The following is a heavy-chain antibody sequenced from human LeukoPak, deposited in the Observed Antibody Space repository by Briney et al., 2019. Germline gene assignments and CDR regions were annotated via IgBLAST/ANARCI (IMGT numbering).Heavy chain of an antibody. D-gene: IGHD5-12*01. J-gene: IGHJ4*02. CDR1: GGSISSGGYY. CDR2: IYYSGST. Sequence: SETLSLTCTVSGGSISSGGYYWSWIRQHPGKGLERIGYIYYSGSTYYNPSLKSRVTISVDTSKNQFSLKLSSVTAADTAVYYCATHARGYDLDYWGQGTLVTVSS. V-gene: IGHV4-31*03. CDR3: ATHARGYDLDY.